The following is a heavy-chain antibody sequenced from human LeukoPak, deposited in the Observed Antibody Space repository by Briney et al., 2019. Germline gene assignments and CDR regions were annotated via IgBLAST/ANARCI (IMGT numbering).Heavy chain of an antibody. CDR2: ITGSGGST. CDR3: AKGFFGSSNYYFEY. Sequence: PGGSLRLSCAASGFTSSSYAMSWVRQAPGKGLEWVSTITGSGGSTFYADSVKGRFTISRDNSKNTLDLQMNSLRVEDTAVYYCAKGFFGSSNYYFEYWGQGTLVTVSS. D-gene: IGHD6-13*01. J-gene: IGHJ4*02. CDR1: GFTSSSYA. V-gene: IGHV3-23*01.